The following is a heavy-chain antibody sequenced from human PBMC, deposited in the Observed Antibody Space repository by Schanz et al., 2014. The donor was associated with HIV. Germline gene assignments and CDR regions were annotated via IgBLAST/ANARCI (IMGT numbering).Heavy chain of an antibody. Sequence: QVQLVESGGGVVQPGRSLRLSCAASGFTFSSHGMHWVRQAPGKGLEWVAVISNDGSNEYYADSVKGRFTISRDNAKNTLYLQMNSLRDEDTAVYYCAKDAGGAMDVWGQGTTVTVSS. CDR2: ISNDGSNE. D-gene: IGHD3-16*01. CDR3: AKDAGGAMDV. CDR1: GFTFSSHG. V-gene: IGHV3-33*03. J-gene: IGHJ6*02.